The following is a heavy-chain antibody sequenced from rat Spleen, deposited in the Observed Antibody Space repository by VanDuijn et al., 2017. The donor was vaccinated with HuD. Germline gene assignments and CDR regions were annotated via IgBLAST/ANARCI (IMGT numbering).Heavy chain of an antibody. V-gene: IGHV2-45*01. Sequence: QVQLKESGPGLVQPSATLSLPCPVSGFSLTSSHVHWVRQPPVKGLEEMGSMWSDGSTDYNSALKSRLSISRDTSKSQVFLKTNSLQTEDTAMYFCAGHWEGNWFAYWGQGTLVTVSS. CDR3: AGHWEGNWFAY. D-gene: IGHD5-1*01. CDR2: MWSDGST. CDR1: GFSLTSSH. J-gene: IGHJ3*01.